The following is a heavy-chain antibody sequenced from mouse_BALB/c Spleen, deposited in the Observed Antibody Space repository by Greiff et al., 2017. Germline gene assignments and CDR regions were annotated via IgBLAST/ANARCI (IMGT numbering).Heavy chain of an antibody. V-gene: IGHV3-2*02. D-gene: IGHD2-10*02. CDR1: GYSITSDYA. CDR3: ARYEYGNYRATWFAY. CDR2: ISYSGST. J-gene: IGHJ3*01. Sequence: EVKLVESGPGLVKPSQSLSLTCTVTGYSITSDYAWNWIRQFPGNKLEWMGYISYSGSTSYNPSLKSRISITRDTSKNQFFLQLNSVTTEDTATYYCARYEYGNYRATWFAYWGQGTLVTVSA.